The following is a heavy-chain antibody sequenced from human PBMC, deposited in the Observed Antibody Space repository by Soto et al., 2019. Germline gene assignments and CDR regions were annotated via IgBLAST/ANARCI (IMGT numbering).Heavy chain of an antibody. Sequence: ASVRVSCKASGCTFTNYCITWVGQASGQGLEWMGWMSVYTGNTDYAQKVQGRVTMTRDTSTSTFYMELRTLRFDHTAVYYSASRSGQLLYSFDYWG. CDR2: MSVYTGNT. CDR1: GCTFTNYC. J-gene: IGHJ4*01. D-gene: IGHD6-6*01. CDR3: ASRSGQLLYSFDY. V-gene: IGHV1-18*01.